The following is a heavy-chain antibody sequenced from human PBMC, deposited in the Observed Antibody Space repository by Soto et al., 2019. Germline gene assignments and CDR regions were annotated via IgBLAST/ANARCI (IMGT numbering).Heavy chain of an antibody. J-gene: IGHJ4*02. CDR3: VRGGVHYYDNSFDY. V-gene: IGHV3-7*03. D-gene: IGHD3-22*01. CDR1: GFSLIPYW. Sequence: VGSLRLSCAASGFSLIPYWMSWVRQAPGKGLEWVSNIKQDGSERNYVNSVKGRFNISRDNAKNSVYLEMNSLRAEDAAVYYCVRGGVHYYDNSFDYWGQGTMVTVSS. CDR2: IKQDGSER.